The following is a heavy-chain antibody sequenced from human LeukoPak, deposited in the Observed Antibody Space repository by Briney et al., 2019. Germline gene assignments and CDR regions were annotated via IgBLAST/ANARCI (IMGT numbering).Heavy chain of an antibody. CDR3: ARDGTPLRATNYYYYGMDV. D-gene: IGHD1-14*01. Sequence: ASVKVSCKASGYTFTSYYMHWVRQALGQGLEWMGIINPSGGSTSYAQKFQGRVTMTRDTSTSTVYMELSSLRSEDTAVYYCARDGTPLRATNYYYYGMDVWGQGTTVTVSS. CDR1: GYTFTSYY. J-gene: IGHJ6*02. V-gene: IGHV1-46*01. CDR2: INPSGGST.